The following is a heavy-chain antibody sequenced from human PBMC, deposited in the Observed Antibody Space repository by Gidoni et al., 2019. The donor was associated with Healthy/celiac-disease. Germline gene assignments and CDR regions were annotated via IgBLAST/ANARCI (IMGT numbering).Heavy chain of an antibody. CDR2: T. Sequence: TYYNPFLKSRVTISVDTSKNQFSLKLSSVTAADTAVYYCARQSITMIVVVRGAFDIWGQGTMVTVSS. CDR3: ARQSITMIVVVRGAFDI. D-gene: IGHD3-22*01. V-gene: IGHV4-39*01. J-gene: IGHJ3*02.